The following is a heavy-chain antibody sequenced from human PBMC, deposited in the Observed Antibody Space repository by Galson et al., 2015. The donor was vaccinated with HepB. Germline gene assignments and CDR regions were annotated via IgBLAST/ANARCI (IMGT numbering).Heavy chain of an antibody. CDR2: ISAYNGNT. CDR3: ARGTPSDFWNPYSPLLRMDV. V-gene: IGHV1-18*04. J-gene: IGHJ6*02. Sequence: SVKVSCKASGYTFTSYGITWVRQGTGQGLEWMGWISAYNGNTNYAQHLQGRVTMTTDTSMSTAYMELRSLRSDDTAVYYCARGTPSDFWNPYSPLLRMDVWGQGTTVTVSS. D-gene: IGHD3-3*01. CDR1: GYTFTSYG.